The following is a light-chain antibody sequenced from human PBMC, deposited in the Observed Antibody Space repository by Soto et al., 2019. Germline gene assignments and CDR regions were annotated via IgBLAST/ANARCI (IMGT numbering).Light chain of an antibody. V-gene: IGKV1-13*02. J-gene: IGKJ4*01. CDR2: DAS. CDR3: QQFHSYALT. Sequence: AIQLTQSPSSLPASVGDRVIISCRASQGISSALAWYQQKPGRAPRLLIYDASSLQSGVPSRFSGSGSGTDFNLTISNLQPEDFATYYCQQFHSYALTFGGGTKVEIK. CDR1: QGISSA.